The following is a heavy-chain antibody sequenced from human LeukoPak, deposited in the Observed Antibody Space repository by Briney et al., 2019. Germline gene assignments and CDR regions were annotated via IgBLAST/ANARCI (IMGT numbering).Heavy chain of an antibody. D-gene: IGHD7-27*01. Sequence: GGSLRLSCAASGFTFSSYAMSWVRQAPGKGLEWVSVISGSGGSTYYADSAKGRFTISRDNSKNTLYLQINSLRAEDTAVYYCAKVLNWGDAMYFDYWGQGTLVTVSS. CDR2: ISGSGGST. V-gene: IGHV3-23*01. J-gene: IGHJ4*02. CDR1: GFTFSSYA. CDR3: AKVLNWGDAMYFDY.